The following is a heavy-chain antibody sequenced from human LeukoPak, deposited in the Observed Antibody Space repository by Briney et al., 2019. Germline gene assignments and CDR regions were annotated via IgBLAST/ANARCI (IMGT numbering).Heavy chain of an antibody. V-gene: IGHV4-39*07. J-gene: IGHJ4*02. D-gene: IGHD3-22*01. Sequence: SETLSLTCTVSGDSISSLSYYWGWIRQPPGKGLEWIGGIFFSGSSNYNPSLESRVTMSVDTSKNQFSLRLTSMTAADTAVYYCARDGAYDGSDSDYGTLYYFDYWGQGTLVTVSS. CDR1: GDSISSLSYY. CDR3: ARDGAYDGSDSDYGTLYYFDY. CDR2: IFFSGSS.